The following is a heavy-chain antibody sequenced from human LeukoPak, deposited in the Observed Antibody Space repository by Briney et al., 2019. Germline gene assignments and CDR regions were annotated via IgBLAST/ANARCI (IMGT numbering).Heavy chain of an antibody. CDR1: GFSFSGHW. CDR2: ISSSSSYI. D-gene: IGHD3-22*01. Sequence: GGSLRLSCAASGFSFSGHWMNWVRQAPRKGLEWVSSISSSSSYIYYADSVKGRFTISRDNAKNSLYLQMNSLRAEDTAVYYCARARYYYDRDAFDIWGQGTMVTVSA. CDR3: ARARYYYDRDAFDI. V-gene: IGHV3-21*01. J-gene: IGHJ3*02.